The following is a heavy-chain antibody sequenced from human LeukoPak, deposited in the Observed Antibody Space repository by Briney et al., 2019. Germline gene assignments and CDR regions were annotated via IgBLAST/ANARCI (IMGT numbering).Heavy chain of an antibody. Sequence: GESLKISKEGAEYSFTSYWIGGVREMPGKGLEWMGIIYPGDSDTRYSPSFQGQVTISADKSISTAYLQWSSLKASDTAMYYCARRDYYDSSGSPGHFDLWGRGTLVTVSS. D-gene: IGHD3-22*01. CDR1: EYSFTSYW. CDR3: ARRDYYDSSGSPGHFDL. CDR2: IYPGDSDT. V-gene: IGHV5-51*01. J-gene: IGHJ2*01.